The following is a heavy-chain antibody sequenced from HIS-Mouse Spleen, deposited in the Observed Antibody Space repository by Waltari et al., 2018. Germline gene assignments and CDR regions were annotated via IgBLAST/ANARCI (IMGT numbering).Heavy chain of an antibody. Sequence: QVQLQESGPGLVKHSETLSLTGTACGGSTSRYYWRWLGQHPGKGLEWIGYYSGSTNYNPSLKSRVTISVDTSKNQFSLKLSSVTAADTAVYYCARASRDLLLPRYFDLWGRGTLVTVSS. CDR1: GGSTSRYY. CDR3: ARASRDLLLPRYFDL. V-gene: IGHV4-59*01. J-gene: IGHJ2*01. CDR2: YYSGST.